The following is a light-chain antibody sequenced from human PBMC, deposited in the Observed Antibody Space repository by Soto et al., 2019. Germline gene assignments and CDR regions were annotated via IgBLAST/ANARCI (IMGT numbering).Light chain of an antibody. CDR3: AAWDDSLNGVV. CDR1: SSNIGSNT. V-gene: IGLV1-44*01. J-gene: IGLJ2*01. CDR2: SNN. Sequence: QSVLTQPPSASWTPGQRVTISCSGSSSNIGSNTVNWYQQLPGTAPKLLIYSNNHRPSGVPDRFSGAKSVTSASLAISGLQSEDEADYYCAAWDDSLNGVVFGGGTKLTVL.